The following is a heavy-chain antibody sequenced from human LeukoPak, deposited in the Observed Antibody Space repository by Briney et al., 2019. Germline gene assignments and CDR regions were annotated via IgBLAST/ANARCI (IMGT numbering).Heavy chain of an antibody. CDR1: GGSISSSNW. Sequence: SGTLSLTCAVSGGSISSSNWWSWVRPPPGKGLEWIGEIYHSGSTNYNPSLKSRVTISVDKSKNQFSLKLSSVTAADTAVYYCARSSVAAAGSDAFDIWGQGTMVTVSS. V-gene: IGHV4-4*02. D-gene: IGHD6-13*01. CDR3: ARSSVAAAGSDAFDI. CDR2: IYHSGST. J-gene: IGHJ3*02.